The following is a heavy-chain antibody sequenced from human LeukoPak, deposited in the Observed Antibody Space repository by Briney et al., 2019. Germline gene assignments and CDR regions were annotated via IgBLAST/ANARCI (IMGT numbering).Heavy chain of an antibody. V-gene: IGHV4-34*01. CDR2: INHSGST. D-gene: IGHD2-8*01. J-gene: IGHJ4*02. Sequence: SETLSLTCAVYGGSFSGYYWSWIRQPPGNGLEWIGEINHSGSTNYNPSLKSRVTISLDTSKNQFSLKLSSVTAADTAVYYCATENGFNDYWGQGTLVTVSS. CDR3: ATENGFNDY. CDR1: GGSFSGYY.